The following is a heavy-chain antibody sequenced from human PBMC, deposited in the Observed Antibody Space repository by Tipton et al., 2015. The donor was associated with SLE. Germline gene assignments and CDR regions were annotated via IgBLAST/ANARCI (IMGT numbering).Heavy chain of an antibody. V-gene: IGHV3-23*01. D-gene: IGHD6-6*01. J-gene: IGHJ4*02. Sequence: SLRLSCAASGFPFSNYGMSWVRQAPGKGLQWVSAISDSGSDTYYADSVKGRFTISRDNSKNTLYLQMNSLRAEDTAVYYCAKDSPPVEYSSLYYFDYWGQGTLVTVSS. CDR2: ISDSGSDT. CDR3: AKDSPPVEYSSLYYFDY. CDR1: GFPFSNYG.